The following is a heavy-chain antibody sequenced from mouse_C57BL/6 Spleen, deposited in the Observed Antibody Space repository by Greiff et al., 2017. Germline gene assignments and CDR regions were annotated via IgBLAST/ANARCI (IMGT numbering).Heavy chain of an antibody. Sequence: EVQRVESGGGLVKPGGSLKLSCAASGFTFSDYGMHWVRQAPEKGLEWVAYISSGSSTIYYADTVKGRFTISRDNAKNTLFLQMTSLRSEETAMFYCARNFYYDDWYFDVWGTGTTVTVSS. CDR2: ISSGSSTI. V-gene: IGHV5-17*01. CDR3: ARNFYYDDWYFDV. D-gene: IGHD2-4*01. CDR1: GFTFSDYG. J-gene: IGHJ1*03.